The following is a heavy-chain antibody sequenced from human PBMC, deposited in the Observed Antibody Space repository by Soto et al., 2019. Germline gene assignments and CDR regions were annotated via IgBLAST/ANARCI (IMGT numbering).Heavy chain of an antibody. CDR1: GFSFSNYA. D-gene: IGHD6-13*01. V-gene: IGHV3-23*01. Sequence: GGSLRLSCAASGFSFSNYAMSCARQAPGKGLEWVSGISSSGGSTYYPDSVKGRFTVSRDNSRSTLFLQINSLRAEDTALYYFAKDPVKGAAAGNYFDTWGQGTLVTVSS. CDR2: ISSSGGST. J-gene: IGHJ4*02. CDR3: AKDPVKGAAAGNYFDT.